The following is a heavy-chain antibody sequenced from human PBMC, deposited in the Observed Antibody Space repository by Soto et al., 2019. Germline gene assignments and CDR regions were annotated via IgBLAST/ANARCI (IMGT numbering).Heavy chain of an antibody. J-gene: IGHJ6*02. CDR3: ATYCSSTSCYPPDGMDV. V-gene: IGHV5-10-1*01. D-gene: IGHD2-2*01. Sequence: GESLKISCKGSGYSFTSYWISWVRQMPGKGLEWMGRIDPSDSYTNYSPSFQGHVTISADKSISTAYLQWSSLKASDTAMYYCATYCSSTSCYPPDGMDVWGQGTTVTVTS. CDR2: IDPSDSYT. CDR1: GYSFTSYW.